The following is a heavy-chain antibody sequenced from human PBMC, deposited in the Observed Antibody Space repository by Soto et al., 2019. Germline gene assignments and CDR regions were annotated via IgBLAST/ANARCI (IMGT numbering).Heavy chain of an antibody. V-gene: IGHV3-30-3*01. J-gene: IGHJ6*02. CDR2: ISYDGSNK. CDR3: ARDIAVADNYYYGMDV. D-gene: IGHD6-19*01. CDR1: GFTFSSYA. Sequence: GGSLRLSCAASGFTFSSYAMHWVRQALGKGLEWVAVISYDGSNKYYADSVKGRFTISRDNSKNTLYLQMNSLRAEDTAVYYCARDIAVADNYYYGMDVWGQGTTVTVSS.